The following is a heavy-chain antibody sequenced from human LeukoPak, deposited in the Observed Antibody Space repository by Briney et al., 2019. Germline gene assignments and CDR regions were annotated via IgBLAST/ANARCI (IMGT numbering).Heavy chain of an antibody. CDR1: GGTFSSYA. Sequence: EASVKVSCKASGGTFSSYAISWVRQAPGQGLEWMGGIIPIFGTANYAQKFQGRVTITADESTSTAYMELSSLRSEDTAVYYCARVEGVPAAIPLDDAFDIWGQGTMVTVSS. J-gene: IGHJ3*02. CDR3: ARVEGVPAAIPLDDAFDI. D-gene: IGHD2-2*01. CDR2: IIPIFGTA. V-gene: IGHV1-69*13.